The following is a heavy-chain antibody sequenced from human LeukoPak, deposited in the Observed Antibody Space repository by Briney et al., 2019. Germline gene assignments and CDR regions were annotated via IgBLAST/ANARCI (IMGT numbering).Heavy chain of an antibody. CDR2: IKYDGSEQ. Sequence: PGGSLRLSCTSSGFIFSSHWMNWVRQAPGKGPEWVANIKYDGSEQYYVDSVKGRFSISRDNTKNLLYLQMNSLSVEDTAVYYCARDYGWSFANWGQGTLVTVSS. CDR1: GFIFSSHW. V-gene: IGHV3-7*03. CDR3: ARDYGWSFAN. D-gene: IGHD3-10*01. J-gene: IGHJ4*02.